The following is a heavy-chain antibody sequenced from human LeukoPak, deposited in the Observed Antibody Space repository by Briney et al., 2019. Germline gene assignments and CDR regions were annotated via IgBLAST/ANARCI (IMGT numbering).Heavy chain of an antibody. J-gene: IGHJ4*02. V-gene: IGHV1-69*04. Sequence: SVKASCKASGGTFSSYAISWVRQAPGQGLEWMGRIIPILGIANYAQKFQGRVTITADKSTSTAYMELSSLRSEDTAVYYCAGGSGELEDSWGQGTLVTVSS. CDR2: IIPILGIA. CDR1: GGTFSSYA. D-gene: IGHD3-10*01. CDR3: AGGSGELEDS.